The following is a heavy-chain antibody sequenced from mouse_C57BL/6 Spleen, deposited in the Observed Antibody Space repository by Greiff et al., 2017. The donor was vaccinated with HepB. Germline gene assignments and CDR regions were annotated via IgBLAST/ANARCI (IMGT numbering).Heavy chain of an antibody. D-gene: IGHD1-1*01. CDR1: GFTFSDYY. Sequence: EVMLVESEGGLVQPGSSMKLSCTASGFTFSDYYMAWVRQVPEKGLEWVANINYDGSSTYYLDSLKSRFIISRDNAKNILYLQMSSLKSEDTATYYCARERYYYDYWGQGTLVTVSA. V-gene: IGHV5-16*01. CDR3: ARERYYYDY. J-gene: IGHJ3*01. CDR2: INYDGSST.